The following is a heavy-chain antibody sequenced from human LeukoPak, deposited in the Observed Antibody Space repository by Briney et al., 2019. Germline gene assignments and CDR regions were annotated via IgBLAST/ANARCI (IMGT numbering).Heavy chain of an antibody. CDR1: GFTFRSYV. CDR3: AKFDSSGYPRAPLGY. J-gene: IGHJ4*02. Sequence: GGSLRLSCATSGFTFRSYVMTWVRQTPGKGLEWVSAISGSGGATYYADSVKGRFSIPRDNSKNTLYLEMNSLRVEDTAIYFCAKFDSSGYPRAPLGYWGQGTLVTVSS. D-gene: IGHD3-22*01. V-gene: IGHV3-23*01. CDR2: ISGSGGAT.